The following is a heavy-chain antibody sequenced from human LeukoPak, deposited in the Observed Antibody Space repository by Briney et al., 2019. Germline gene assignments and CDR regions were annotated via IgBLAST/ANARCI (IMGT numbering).Heavy chain of an antibody. Sequence: PGGSLRLSCAASGFTFSSYSMNWVRQAPGKGLELVSSISSSSSYIYYADSVKGRFTISRDNAKNSLYLQMNSLRAEDTAVYYCAREPPTYYDFWSGYPHDAFDIWGQGTMVTVSS. D-gene: IGHD3-3*01. CDR2: ISSSSSYI. V-gene: IGHV3-21*01. CDR1: GFTFSSYS. J-gene: IGHJ3*02. CDR3: AREPPTYYDFWSGYPHDAFDI.